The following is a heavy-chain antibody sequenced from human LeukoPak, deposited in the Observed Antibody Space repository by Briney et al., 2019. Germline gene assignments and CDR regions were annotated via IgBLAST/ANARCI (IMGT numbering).Heavy chain of an antibody. J-gene: IGHJ4*02. D-gene: IGHD3-22*01. CDR3: ARAPMIVVVFPPRLDF. Sequence: ASAKVSCKTSGYTFTGDNMHWVPQAPGQGVEWMGWINPNTGGTHYAQNLQGRVTMTSDTSISTAYMELSSLRSDDTAMYYCARAPMIVVVFPPRLDFWGQGTLVTVSS. CDR1: GYTFTGDN. V-gene: IGHV1-2*02. CDR2: INPNTGGT.